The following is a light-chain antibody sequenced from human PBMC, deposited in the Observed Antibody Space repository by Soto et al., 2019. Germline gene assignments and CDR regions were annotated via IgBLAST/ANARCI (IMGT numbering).Light chain of an antibody. V-gene: IGKV2-28*01. J-gene: IGKJ2*02. CDR1: QSILHSNGHTY. Sequence: AMTQSPLSLPVTPGEPASISCRSSQSILHSNGHTYLDWYLQRTGQSPLLLIYLVSTRASGVTERFSGSGSGTDFTLKISRVETEDVGNYYGMQTQQIPGTFGQGTRLEIK. CDR3: MQTQQIPGT. CDR2: LVS.